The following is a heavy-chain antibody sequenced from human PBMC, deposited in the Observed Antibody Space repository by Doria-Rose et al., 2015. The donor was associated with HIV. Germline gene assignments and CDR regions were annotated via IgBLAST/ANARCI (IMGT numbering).Heavy chain of an antibody. J-gene: IGHJ5*02. V-gene: IGHV4-34*01. D-gene: IGHD5-18*01. Sequence: QVQLQQWGAGLLKPSETLSLTCAVYGGSFSGYYWSWIRQPPGKGLEWIGDIDHSGSTRDNPSLKSRVTVSVDTPKNQFSLNLTSVTAADTAIYYCARGRGYNYAYSPWGQGTLVTVSS. CDR2: IDHSGST. CDR1: GGSFSGYY. CDR3: ARGRGYNYAYSP.